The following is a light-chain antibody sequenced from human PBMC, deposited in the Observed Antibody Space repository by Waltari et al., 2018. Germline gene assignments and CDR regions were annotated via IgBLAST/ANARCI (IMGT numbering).Light chain of an antibody. Sequence: EIVMPQSPAILSVSPGERATLSCRASQNIGSNLGWYQQKPGQAPRLLIYGASTRATGVPARFSGSGSGTDFTLTISSLQSEDFAVYYCQHYHNWPPWTFGQGTTVEIK. CDR2: GAS. J-gene: IGKJ1*01. CDR3: QHYHNWPPWT. V-gene: IGKV3-15*01. CDR1: QNIGSN.